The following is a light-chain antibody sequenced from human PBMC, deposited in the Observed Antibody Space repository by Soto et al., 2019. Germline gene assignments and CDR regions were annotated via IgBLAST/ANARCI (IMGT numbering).Light chain of an antibody. Sequence: DIQMTQSPSSLSASVGDRVTITCRASQDIVNYLAWYQQKPGKVPKLLIYAESTLQSGVTSRFSGSGSGTQFSLTISSLEAEDVATYYCQQYDSSPFTFGPGTKVDIK. CDR1: QDIVNY. J-gene: IGKJ3*01. CDR2: AES. CDR3: QQYDSSPFT. V-gene: IGKV1-27*01.